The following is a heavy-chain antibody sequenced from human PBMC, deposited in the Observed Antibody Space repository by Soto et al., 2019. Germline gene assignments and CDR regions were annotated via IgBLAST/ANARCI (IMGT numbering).Heavy chain of an antibody. J-gene: IGHJ6*02. CDR2: IIPIFGTA. D-gene: IGHD5-18*01. V-gene: IGHV1-69*13. CDR1: GCPFRSYA. Sequence: SSVKVSCKPCGCPFRSYAISWVRQAPGQGLDWMGGIIPIFGTANYEQKFPGRVPITSDESTSTAYMELSRLRSEDTAVYHSTRDRHTAMVTGYYYYGMDVWGQGTAVTVSS. CDR3: TRDRHTAMVTGYYYYGMDV.